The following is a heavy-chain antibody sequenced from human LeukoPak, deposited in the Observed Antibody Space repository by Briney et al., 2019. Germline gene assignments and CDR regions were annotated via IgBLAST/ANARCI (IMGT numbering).Heavy chain of an antibody. Sequence: SVKVSCKASGGTFSSYAISWVRQAPGQGLEWMGGIIPIFGTANYAQKFQGRVTITAGESTSTAYMELSSLRSEDTAVYYCARADYYDSSGYEFPYFDYWGQGTLVTVSS. CDR1: GGTFSSYA. CDR2: IIPIFGTA. J-gene: IGHJ4*02. V-gene: IGHV1-69*13. D-gene: IGHD3-22*01. CDR3: ARADYYDSSGYEFPYFDY.